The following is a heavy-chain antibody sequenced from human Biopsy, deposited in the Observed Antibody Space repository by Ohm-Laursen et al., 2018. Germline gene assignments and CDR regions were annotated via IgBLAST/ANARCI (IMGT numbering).Heavy chain of an antibody. CDR2: INPNNGNT. D-gene: IGHD6-19*01. CDR3: VRTPTISVGGTWSRYWFFDI. J-gene: IGHJ2*01. V-gene: IGHV1-8*01. Sequence: ASVKVSCKASGYSLTSHDINWVRQAPGQGPEWMGWINPNNGNTGYAPQFQGRVSMTTDTSISTAYMELSGLTFEATAVYYYVRTPTISVGGTWSRYWFFDIWGRGTLITVSS. CDR1: GYSLTSHD.